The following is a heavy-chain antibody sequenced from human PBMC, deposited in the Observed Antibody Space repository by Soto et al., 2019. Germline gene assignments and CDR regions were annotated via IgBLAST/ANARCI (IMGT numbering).Heavy chain of an antibody. V-gene: IGHV1-3*01. D-gene: IGHD2-2*01. CDR2: INAGNGNT. J-gene: IGHJ4*02. CDR1: GYTFTSYA. CDR3: GAGRTTYCSSTSCYAGGHFAY. Sequence: QVQLVQSGAEVKKPGASVKVSCKASGYTFTSYAMHWVRQAPGQRLEWMGWINAGNGNTKYSQKFQGRVTITRDTSASTAYMELSSLRSEATAVYYCGAGRTTYCSSTSCYAGGHFAYWGQGTLVTVSS.